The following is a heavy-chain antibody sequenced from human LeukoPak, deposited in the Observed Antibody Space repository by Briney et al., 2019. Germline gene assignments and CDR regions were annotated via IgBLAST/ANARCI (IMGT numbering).Heavy chain of an antibody. D-gene: IGHD4-23*01. V-gene: IGHV3-23*01. CDR1: GFNFGSYV. CDR3: ANLLRWEPY. Sequence: GGSLRLSCVGTGFNFGSYVMSWVRQAPGKGLEWVSVISGSGHSTYYAEPVKGRFTISRDNSKNTLYLQMNSLRAEDTAVYYCANLLRWEPYWGQGTLVTVSS. J-gene: IGHJ4*02. CDR2: ISGSGHST.